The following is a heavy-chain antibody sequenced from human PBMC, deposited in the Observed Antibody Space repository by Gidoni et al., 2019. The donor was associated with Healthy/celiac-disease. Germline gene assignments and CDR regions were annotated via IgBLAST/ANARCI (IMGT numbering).Heavy chain of an antibody. D-gene: IGHD3-22*01. CDR1: GGSISSGDYY. CDR2: IYYSGST. CDR3: ARDRVARVSTMIVVVSPDAFDI. V-gene: IGHV4-30-4*01. J-gene: IGHJ3*02. Sequence: QVQLQESGPGLVKPSQTLSLTCTVSGGSISSGDYYWSWIRQPPGKGLEWIGYIYYSGSTYYNPSLKSRVTISVDTSKNQFSLKLSSVTAADTAVYYCARDRVARVSTMIVVVSPDAFDIWGQGTMVTVSS.